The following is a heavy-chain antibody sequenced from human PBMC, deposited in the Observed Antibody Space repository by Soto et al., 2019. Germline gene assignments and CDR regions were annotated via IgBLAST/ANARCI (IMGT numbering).Heavy chain of an antibody. CDR2: IWYDGSNK. V-gene: IGHV3-33*01. J-gene: IGHJ4*02. CDR1: GFTFSSYG. Sequence: QVQLVESGGGVVQPGRSLRLSCAASGFTFSSYGMHWVRQAPGKGLEWVAVIWYDGSNKYYADSVKGRFTISRDNSKNTLYLQMNSLRAEDTAVYYCARDGQLRYFDWLFWFVYWGQGTLVTVSS. D-gene: IGHD3-9*01. CDR3: ARDGQLRYFDWLFWFVY.